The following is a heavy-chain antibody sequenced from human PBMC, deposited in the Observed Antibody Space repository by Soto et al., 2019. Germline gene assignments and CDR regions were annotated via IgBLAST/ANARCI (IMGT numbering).Heavy chain of an antibody. CDR2: ISYDGSNK. CDR1: GFTFSSYA. Sequence: QVQLVESGGGVVQPGRSLRLSCAASGFTFSSYAMHWVRQAPGKGLEWVAVISYDGSNKYYADSVKGRFTISRDNSKNTLYLQMNSLRAEDTAVYYCARVWYSSGWYDYWGQGTLVTVSS. V-gene: IGHV3-30-3*01. J-gene: IGHJ4*02. D-gene: IGHD6-19*01. CDR3: ARVWYSSGWYDY.